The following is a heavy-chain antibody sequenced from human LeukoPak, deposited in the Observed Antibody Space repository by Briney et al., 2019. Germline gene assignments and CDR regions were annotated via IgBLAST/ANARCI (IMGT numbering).Heavy chain of an antibody. D-gene: IGHD3-22*01. V-gene: IGHV1-8*02. CDR3: ARVYYDSSILTLYAFDI. CDR1: GYTFTGYY. CDR2: MNPNSGNT. J-gene: IGHJ3*02. Sequence: ASVKVSCKASGYTFTGYYMHWVRQAPGQGLEWMGWMNPNSGNTGYAQKFQGRVTMTRNTSISTAYMELSSLRSEDTAVYYCARVYYDSSILTLYAFDIWGQGTMVTVSS.